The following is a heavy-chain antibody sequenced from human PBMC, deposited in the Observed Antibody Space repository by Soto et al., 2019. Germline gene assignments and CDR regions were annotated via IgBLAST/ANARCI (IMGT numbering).Heavy chain of an antibody. J-gene: IGHJ4*02. CDR2: IYWDDDK. CDR3: AHHPYYGLAPYSFDY. D-gene: IGHD3-10*01. V-gene: IGHV2-5*02. Sequence: QITLKESGPTLVKPTQTLPLTCTFSGFSLSTSGVGVGWIRQPPGRALEGVAVIYWDDDKRSSSSLKSRLTITKDTSKNQVVLTMTNMDPVDTATYYCAHHPYYGLAPYSFDYWGQGILVTVSS. CDR1: GFSLSTSGVG.